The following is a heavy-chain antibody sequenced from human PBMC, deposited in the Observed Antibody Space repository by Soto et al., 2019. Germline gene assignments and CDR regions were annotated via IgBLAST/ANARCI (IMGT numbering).Heavy chain of an antibody. CDR3: ARALGYCSGGSCYYFDY. CDR1: GGSISSYY. Sequence: SETLSLTCTVSGGSISSYYWSWIRQPPGKGLEWIGYIYYSGSTNYNPSLKSRVTISVDTSKNQFSLKLSSVTAADTAVYYCARALGYCSGGSCYYFDYWGQGTLVTVSS. CDR2: IYYSGST. V-gene: IGHV4-59*01. J-gene: IGHJ4*02. D-gene: IGHD2-15*01.